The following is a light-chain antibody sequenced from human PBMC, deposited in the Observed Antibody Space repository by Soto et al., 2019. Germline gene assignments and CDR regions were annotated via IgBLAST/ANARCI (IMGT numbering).Light chain of an antibody. CDR3: QQYYSTPWT. Sequence: DIVMTQSPAPLAVSLGERATINCKSSQSVLYGSNKKNYLACYQQKPGQPPKLLIYWASTRESGVPDRFSGSGSGTDFTLTISSLQAEDVAVYYCQQYYSTPWTFGQGTKVDIK. CDR1: QSVLYGSNKKNY. J-gene: IGKJ1*01. V-gene: IGKV4-1*01. CDR2: WAS.